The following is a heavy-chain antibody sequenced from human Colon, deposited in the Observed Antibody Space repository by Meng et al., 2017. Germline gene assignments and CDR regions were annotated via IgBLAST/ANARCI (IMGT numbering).Heavy chain of an antibody. V-gene: IGHV4-31*03. CDR2: MSDSGTT. D-gene: IGHD4-17*01. CDR3: ARDTLYGTDY. Sequence: QVHLHESGPGVVRPSDDRSLFCTVSGGSIKSGGYHWSWVRQHPGKGLEYIGFMSDSGTTDYNPSLRSRVSISEIGSSKNQFSLTLRSVTAADTATYFCARDTLYGTDYWGQGVLVTVSS. CDR1: GGSIKSGGYH. J-gene: IGHJ4*02.